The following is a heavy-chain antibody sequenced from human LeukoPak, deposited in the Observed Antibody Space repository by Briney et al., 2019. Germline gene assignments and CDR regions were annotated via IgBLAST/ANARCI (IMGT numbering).Heavy chain of an antibody. CDR2: ISHDGSNN. V-gene: IGHV3-30*18. J-gene: IGHJ4*02. CDR3: AKVRVGTAHFDY. D-gene: IGHD2-15*01. CDR1: GFTFSSYA. Sequence: GGSLRLSCAASGFTFSSYAMHWVRQAPGKGLEWVVVISHDGSNNNYADSVKGRYTISRDSSKNTLYLQMNSLRPEDTAVYYCAKVRVGTAHFDYWGQGTLVTVSS.